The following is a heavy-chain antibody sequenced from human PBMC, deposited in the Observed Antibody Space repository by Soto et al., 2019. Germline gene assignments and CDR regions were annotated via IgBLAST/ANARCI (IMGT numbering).Heavy chain of an antibody. J-gene: IGHJ3*02. CDR1: GFSFSSYD. Sequence: EVQLLESGGGLVQPGGSLRLSCAASGFSFSSYDMSWVRQAPGKGLEWVSGISGSGGSAYYADSVKGRLTNSRDNSKNTLYVQMNTLKAEDTAIYYCAKEDDAWTNGHFDIWGQGTMVTVSS. CDR2: ISGSGGSA. V-gene: IGHV3-23*01. D-gene: IGHD2-8*01. CDR3: AKEDDAWTNGHFDI.